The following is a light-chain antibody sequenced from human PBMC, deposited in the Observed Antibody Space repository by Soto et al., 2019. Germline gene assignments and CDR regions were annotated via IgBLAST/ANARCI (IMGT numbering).Light chain of an antibody. CDR3: QQYDKWPYT. Sequence: EIVLTQSPATLSVSPWERATLSCRTSQSVGSNLAWYQQKPGQAPRLLIYGAFIRAPGFPVTFRGTGSGSEFTLTISSLQSEDAALYYCQQYDKWPYTFGQGTKVDIK. CDR1: QSVGSN. V-gene: IGKV3-15*01. CDR2: GAF. J-gene: IGKJ2*01.